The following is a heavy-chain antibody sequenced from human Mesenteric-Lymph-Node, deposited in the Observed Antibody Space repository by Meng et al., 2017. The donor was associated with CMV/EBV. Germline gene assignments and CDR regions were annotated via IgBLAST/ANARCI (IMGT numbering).Heavy chain of an antibody. CDR3: AKQIVGATRYFDY. CDR2: ISGNGVST. V-gene: IGHV3-23*01. CDR1: GFTFSSHN. J-gene: IGHJ4*02. Sequence: GESLKISCAASGFTFSSHNMHWVRQAPGKGLEWLSTISGNGVSTYYADSVKGRFTISRDNSKNTLYLQMNSLRAEDTAVYYCAKQIVGATRYFDYWGQGTLVTVSS. D-gene: IGHD1-26*01.